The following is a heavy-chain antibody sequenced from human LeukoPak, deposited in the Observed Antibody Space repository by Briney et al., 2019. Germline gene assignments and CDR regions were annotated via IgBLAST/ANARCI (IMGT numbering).Heavy chain of an antibody. CDR2: FDPEDGET. J-gene: IGHJ4*02. CDR3: ATRFARIRTDYGDYVRKQIDY. Sequence: EASVKVSCKVSGYTLTELSMHWVRQAPGKGLEWMGGFDPEDGETIYAQKFQGRVTMTEDTSTDTAYMELSSLRSEDTAVYYCATRFARIRTDYGDYVRKQIDYWGQGTLVTVSS. CDR1: GYTLTELS. V-gene: IGHV1-24*01. D-gene: IGHD4-17*01.